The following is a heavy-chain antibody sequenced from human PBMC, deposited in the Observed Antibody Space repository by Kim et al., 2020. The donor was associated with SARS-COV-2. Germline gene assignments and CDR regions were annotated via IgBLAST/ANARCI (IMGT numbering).Heavy chain of an antibody. D-gene: IGHD6-19*01. CDR3: ARPRRPCSSGGGESELDP. CDR1: GYTFTGYY. J-gene: IGHJ5*02. Sequence: ASVKVSCKASGYTFTGYYMHWVRQAPGQGLEWMGRIDPNSGGTKYAQKFQGRVFMTRDTSISTAYMELSRLRSDDTAVYYCARPRRPCSSGGGESELDPWGQGTLVTVSS. CDR2: IDPNSGGT. V-gene: IGHV1-2*06.